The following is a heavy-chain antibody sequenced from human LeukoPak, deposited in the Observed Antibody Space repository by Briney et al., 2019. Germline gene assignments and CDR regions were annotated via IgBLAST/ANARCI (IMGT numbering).Heavy chain of an antibody. D-gene: IGHD5-12*01. V-gene: IGHV1-69*13. CDR3: GRGRGLKSYFDY. CDR2: IFPIFGTA. J-gene: IGHJ4*02. CDR1: GGTFSSYA. Sequence: AVKVSCKPSGGTFSSYAISWVRQAPGQGLEWMGGIFPIFGTANYAQKFQGRVTTTADESTSTDCMELSSLRPEDTAVYYCGRGRGLKSYFDYWDQGTLLTVSS.